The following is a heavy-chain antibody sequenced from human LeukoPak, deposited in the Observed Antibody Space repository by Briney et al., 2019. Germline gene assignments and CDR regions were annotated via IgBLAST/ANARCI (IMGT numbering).Heavy chain of an antibody. CDR3: ASNDYPQAYYYYMDV. J-gene: IGHJ6*03. V-gene: IGHV4-38-2*02. D-gene: IGHD4-11*01. CDR1: GYSISSGYY. Sequence: PSETLSLTCTVSGYSISSGYYWGWIRQPPGKGLEWIGSIYHSGSTYYNPSLKSRVTISVDTSKNQFSLKLSSVTAADTAVYYCASNDYPQAYYYYMDVWGKGTTVTVSS. CDR2: IYHSGST.